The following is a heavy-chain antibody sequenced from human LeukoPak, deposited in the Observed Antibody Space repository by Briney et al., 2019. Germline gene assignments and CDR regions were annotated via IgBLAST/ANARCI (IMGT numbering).Heavy chain of an antibody. V-gene: IGHV4-34*01. J-gene: IGHJ6*02. CDR1: GGSFSGYY. CDR3: ARVVTIFGVVKDGMDV. CDR2: INHSGST. D-gene: IGHD3-3*01. Sequence: SETLSLTCTVYGGSFSGYYWSWIRQPPGNGLEWIGEINHSGSTNYNPSLKSRVTISVDTSKNQFSLKLSSVTAADTAVYYCARVVTIFGVVKDGMDVWGQGTTVTVSS.